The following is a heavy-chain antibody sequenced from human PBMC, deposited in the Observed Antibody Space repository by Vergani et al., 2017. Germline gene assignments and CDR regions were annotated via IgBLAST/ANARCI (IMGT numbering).Heavy chain of an antibody. D-gene: IGHD1-26*01. CDR3: AYSGSATYGMDV. CDR2: IGTAGDT. V-gene: IGHV3-13*01. J-gene: IGHJ6*02. Sequence: EVQLVESGGGLVQPGGSLRLSCAASGFTFSTYDMHWVRQATGKGLEWVSAIGTAGDTYYPGSVKGRFTISRENAKNSLYLQMNSLRAEDTAVYYCAYSGSATYGMDVWGQGTTVTVSS. CDR1: GFTFSTYD.